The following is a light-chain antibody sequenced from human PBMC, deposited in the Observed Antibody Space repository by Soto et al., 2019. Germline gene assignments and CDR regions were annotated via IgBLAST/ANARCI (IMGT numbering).Light chain of an antibody. J-gene: IGLJ2*01. CDR3: AAWDDSLSAGV. Sequence: QSVLTQPPSASGTPGQRVTISCSGRSSNIGSNYVYWYQQLPGTAPKLLIYRNNQRPSGVPDRFSGSKSGTSASLAISGLRSEDEADNYCAAWDDSLSAGVFGGGTKLTVL. CDR2: RNN. CDR1: SSNIGSNY. V-gene: IGLV1-47*01.